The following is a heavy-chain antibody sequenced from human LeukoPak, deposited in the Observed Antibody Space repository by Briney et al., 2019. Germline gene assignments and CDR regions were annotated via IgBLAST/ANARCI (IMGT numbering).Heavy chain of an antibody. CDR2: IYYSGST. J-gene: IGHJ6*03. CDR3: ARSMVREGYYYYMDV. V-gene: IGHV4-59*01. Sequence: PSETLSLTCTVSGGSISSYYWSWIRQPPGKGLEWIGYIYYSGSTNYNPSLKSRVTISVDTSKNQFSLKLSSVTAADTAVYYCARSMVREGYYYYMDVWGKGTTVTVSS. D-gene: IGHD3-10*01. CDR1: GGSISSYY.